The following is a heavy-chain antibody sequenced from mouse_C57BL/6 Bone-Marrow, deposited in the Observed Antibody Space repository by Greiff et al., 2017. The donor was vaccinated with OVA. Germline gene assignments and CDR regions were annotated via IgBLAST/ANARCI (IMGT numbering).Heavy chain of an antibody. CDR2: ISYDGSN. D-gene: IGHD2-12*01. Sequence: EVQLQESGPGLVKPSQSLSLTCSVTGYSITSGYYWNWIRQFPGNKLEWMGYISYDGSNNYNPSLKNRISITRDTSKNQFFLKLNSVTTEDTATYYCAREIRHYFDYWGQGTTLTVSS. CDR3: AREIRHYFDY. CDR1: GYSITSGYY. V-gene: IGHV3-6*01. J-gene: IGHJ2*01.